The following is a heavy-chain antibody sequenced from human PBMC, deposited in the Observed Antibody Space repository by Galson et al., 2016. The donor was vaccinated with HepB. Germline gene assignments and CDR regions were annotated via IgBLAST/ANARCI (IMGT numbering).Heavy chain of an antibody. J-gene: IGHJ3*02. CDR1: GFTFSSYW. Sequence: SLRLSCAASGFTFSSYWMTWVRQAPGKGLEWVANIKRDGSQKNYVDSVKGRFTISRDNAKNSLYLQMSSLRAGDTAVYYCERDQTHYDTSSSYDDLDIWGQGTMFTVSS. CDR3: ERDQTHYDTSSSYDDLDI. D-gene: IGHD3-22*01. V-gene: IGHV3-7*04. CDR2: IKRDGSQK.